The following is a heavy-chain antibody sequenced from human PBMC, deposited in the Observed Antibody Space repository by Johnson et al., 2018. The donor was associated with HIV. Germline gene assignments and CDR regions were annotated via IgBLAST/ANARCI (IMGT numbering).Heavy chain of an antibody. CDR2: INWSGDST. Sequence: VQLVESGGGVVLPGRSLRLSCAASGFTFDDYGVSWVRQAPGKGLEWVSGINWSGDSTCYAASVKGRFTISRDNAKNSLYLQMNNLRAEDTALYYCTTGLMSAFDMWGQGTMVTVSS. D-gene: IGHD3-16*01. V-gene: IGHV3-20*04. CDR3: TTGLMSAFDM. J-gene: IGHJ3*02. CDR1: GFTFDDYG.